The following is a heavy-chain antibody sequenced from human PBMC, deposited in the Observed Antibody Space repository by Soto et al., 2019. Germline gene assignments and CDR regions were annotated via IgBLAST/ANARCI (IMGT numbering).Heavy chain of an antibody. D-gene: IGHD2-8*01. Sequence: ASVKVSCKASGYPFSSYGITWVRQAPGQGLEWMGIINPSGGSTSYAQKFQGRVTMTRDTSTSTVYMELSSLRSEDTAVYYCARVYCTNGVCHMRGYYYYYGMDVWGQGTLVTVSS. J-gene: IGHJ6*02. CDR2: INPSGGST. CDR1: GYPFSSYG. CDR3: ARVYCTNGVCHMRGYYYYYGMDV. V-gene: IGHV1-46*01.